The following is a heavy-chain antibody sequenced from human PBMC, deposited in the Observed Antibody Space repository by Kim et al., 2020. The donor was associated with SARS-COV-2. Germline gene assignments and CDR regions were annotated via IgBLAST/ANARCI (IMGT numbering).Heavy chain of an antibody. V-gene: IGHV3-9*01. CDR3: AKDLVEMATIRAFDI. D-gene: IGHD5-12*01. Sequence: GGSLRLSCAASGFTFGDYAMHWVRQAPGKGLEWVAGMSWNSGSIGYADSVTGRFTISRDNAKNSLYLQMNSLRAEDTALYYCAKDLVEMATIRAFDIWGQEIMVTVSS. CDR1: GFTFGDYA. CDR2: MSWNSGSI. J-gene: IGHJ3*02.